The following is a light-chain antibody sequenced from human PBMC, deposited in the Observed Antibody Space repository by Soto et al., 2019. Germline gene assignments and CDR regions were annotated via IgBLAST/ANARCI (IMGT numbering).Light chain of an antibody. CDR2: GAS. J-gene: IGKJ2*01. V-gene: IGKV3-15*01. CDR3: QQYNNWPPAYT. Sequence: EIVMTQSPAPLSVSPGERATLSCRASQSVSTALAWYQHKPGQAPRLPIHGASTRAAGVPARFSGSGSGTEYALTISSLQSEDFAVYYCQQYNNWPPAYTFGQGTKLEIK. CDR1: QSVSTA.